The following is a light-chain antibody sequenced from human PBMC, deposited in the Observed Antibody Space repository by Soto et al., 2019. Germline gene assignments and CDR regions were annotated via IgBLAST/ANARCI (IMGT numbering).Light chain of an antibody. V-gene: IGKV3-11*01. J-gene: IGKJ1*01. CDR2: DAS. CDR1: ESVSSY. Sequence: EIVLTQSPATLSLSPGERATLSCRADESVSSYLAWYQQKPGQAPRLLIYDASNRATGVPARFSGSGSGTDLTLTVSSLEPEDFAVYYCQQRRSWPRTFGQGTKVEIK. CDR3: QQRRSWPRT.